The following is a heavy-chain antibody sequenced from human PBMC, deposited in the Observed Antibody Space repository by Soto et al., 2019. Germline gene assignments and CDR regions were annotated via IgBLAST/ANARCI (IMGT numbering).Heavy chain of an antibody. D-gene: IGHD1-26*01. CDR3: ASIAYSASGFDY. J-gene: IGHJ4*02. CDR2: IYHSGHT. Sequence: SETLSLTCTVSGGSITNNNWWSWVRQPPGKGLEWIGAIYHSGHTSFNPSLKSRATLSLDYSDNQFSLKLTSATAADTAIYYCASIAYSASGFDYWGQGTLVTVSS. CDR1: GGSITNNNW. V-gene: IGHV4-4*02.